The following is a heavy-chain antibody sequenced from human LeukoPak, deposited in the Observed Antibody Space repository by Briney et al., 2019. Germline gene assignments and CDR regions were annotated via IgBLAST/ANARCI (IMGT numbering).Heavy chain of an antibody. CDR2: INHSGST. CDR3: ARQTKYYDSSGYSTSYYYYYMDV. CDR1: GGSFSGYY. Sequence: SETLSLTCAVYGGSFSGYYWSWIRQPPGKGLEWIGEINHSGSTNYNPSLKSRVTISVDTSKNQFSLKLSSVTAADTAVYYCARQTKYYDSSGYSTSYYYYYMDVWGKGTTVTISS. V-gene: IGHV4-34*01. J-gene: IGHJ6*03. D-gene: IGHD3-22*01.